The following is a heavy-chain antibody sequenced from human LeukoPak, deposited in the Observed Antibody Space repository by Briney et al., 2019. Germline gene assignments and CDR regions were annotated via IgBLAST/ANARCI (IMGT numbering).Heavy chain of an antibody. V-gene: IGHV3-23*01. CDR2: ISGSGGST. D-gene: IGHD2-2*01. Sequence: GGSLRLSCAAPGFTFSSYAMSWVRQAPGKGLEWVSAISGSGGSTYYADSVKGRFTISRDNSKNTLYLQMNSLRAEDTAVYYCAKGAFDIVVVPAAENWFDPWGQGTLVTVSS. J-gene: IGHJ5*02. CDR1: GFTFSSYA. CDR3: AKGAFDIVVVPAAENWFDP.